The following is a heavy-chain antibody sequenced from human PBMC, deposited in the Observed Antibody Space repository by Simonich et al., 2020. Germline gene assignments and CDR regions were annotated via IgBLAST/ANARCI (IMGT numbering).Heavy chain of an antibody. CDR1: GLTFDDYG. Sequence: EVQLVESGGGVVRPGGSLRLSCAASGLTFDDYGMSWVRQAPGKGLEGVSGIKWNGGSTGYADSVKGRFTISRDNAKNSLYLQMNSLRAEDTALYHCARGRNDFDYWGQGTLVTVSS. V-gene: IGHV3-20*01. CDR2: IKWNGGST. CDR3: ARGRNDFDY. D-gene: IGHD1-1*01. J-gene: IGHJ4*02.